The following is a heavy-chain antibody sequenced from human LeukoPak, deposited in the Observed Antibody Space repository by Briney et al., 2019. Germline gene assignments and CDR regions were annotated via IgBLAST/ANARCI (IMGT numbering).Heavy chain of an antibody. Sequence: GGSLRLSCAASGFTFSSYAMSWVRQAPGKGLEWASAISGSGGSTYYADSVKGRFTISRDNSKNTLYLQMNSLRAEDTAVYYCEGFDGDYEGYWGQGTLVTVSS. J-gene: IGHJ4*02. V-gene: IGHV3-23*01. CDR1: GFTFSSYA. CDR3: EGFDGDYEGY. D-gene: IGHD4-17*01. CDR2: ISGSGGST.